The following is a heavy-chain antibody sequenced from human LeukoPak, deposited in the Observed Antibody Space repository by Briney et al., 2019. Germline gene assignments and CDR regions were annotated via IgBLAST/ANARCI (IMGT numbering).Heavy chain of an antibody. D-gene: IGHD2-2*01. V-gene: IGHV4-59*01. Sequence: SETLSLTCTVSGGSFSSYHWNWIRQPPGKGLEWIGYIYYSGSTNYNPSLRSRVTISVDTSKNQFSLKVSSVTAADTAVYYCARGPRDQTWFDPWGQGTRVTVSS. CDR1: GGSFSSYH. J-gene: IGHJ5*02. CDR2: IYYSGST. CDR3: ARGPRDQTWFDP.